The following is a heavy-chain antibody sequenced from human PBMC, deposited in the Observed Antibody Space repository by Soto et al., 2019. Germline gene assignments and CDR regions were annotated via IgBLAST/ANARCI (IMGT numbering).Heavy chain of an antibody. J-gene: IGHJ4*02. CDR1: GYTFTSYG. V-gene: IGHV1-18*01. CDR2: ISAYNGNT. CDR3: GSDYDFWRGYLF. D-gene: IGHD3-3*01. Sequence: ASVKVSCKASGYTFTSYGISWVRQAPGQGLEWMGWISAYNGNTNYAQKLQGRITMTTDTSTSTAYMELRSLRSDDTAVYYCGSDYDFWRGYLFWGQETQVTVP.